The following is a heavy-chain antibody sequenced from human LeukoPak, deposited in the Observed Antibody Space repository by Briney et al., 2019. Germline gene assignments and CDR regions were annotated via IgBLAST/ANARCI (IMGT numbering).Heavy chain of an antibody. CDR3: TRDRRAAGSIFDY. V-gene: IGHV4-59*01. CDR1: GDSISSYY. D-gene: IGHD6-13*01. CDR2: IYYSGSP. J-gene: IGHJ4*02. Sequence: SETLSLTCSVSGDSISSYYWSWIRKPPGKGLEWIGNIYYSGSPNYNPSIKSRVTISLDTSENQFSLRLSSVTAADTAVYYCTRDRRAAGSIFDYWGQGALVTVSS.